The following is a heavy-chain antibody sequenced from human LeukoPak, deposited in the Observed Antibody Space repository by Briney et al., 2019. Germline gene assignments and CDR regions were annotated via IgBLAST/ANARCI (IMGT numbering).Heavy chain of an antibody. V-gene: IGHV4-39*01. CDR1: GDSISSSSYY. CDR3: ARNGTVTVSGTKFNYFDY. Sequence: SETRSLTCTVSGDSISSSSYYWGWIRQPPGKGLEWIGSIDHSGSTHYNPSLKSRLTIFVDTSKNQFSLKVNSVTAADTAVYYCARNGTVTVSGTKFNYFDYWGQGTLVTVSS. J-gene: IGHJ4*02. D-gene: IGHD4-17*01. CDR2: IDHSGST.